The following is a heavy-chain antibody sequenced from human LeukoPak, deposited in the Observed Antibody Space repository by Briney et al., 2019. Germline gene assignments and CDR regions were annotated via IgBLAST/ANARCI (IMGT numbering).Heavy chain of an antibody. Sequence: GESLKISCKGSGYIFTNYWIGWVRQMPGKGLEWMGIIYPGDSDTRYSPSFQGQVTISADKSISTAYLQWSSLKASDTAMYYCARVPAVAGFDYWGQGTLVTVSS. J-gene: IGHJ4*02. CDR1: GYIFTNYW. CDR3: ARVPAVAGFDY. CDR2: IYPGDSDT. V-gene: IGHV5-51*01. D-gene: IGHD6-19*01.